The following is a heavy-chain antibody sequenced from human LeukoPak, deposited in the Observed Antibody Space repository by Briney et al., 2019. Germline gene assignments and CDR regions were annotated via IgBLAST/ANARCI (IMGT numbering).Heavy chain of an antibody. CDR1: GGSISGSY. J-gene: IGHJ4*02. CDR3: ARSYSSSWPGYFDY. D-gene: IGHD6-13*01. Sequence: SETLSFTCTVSGGSISGSYWTWIRQPPGKGLEWIGYIYYSGSTNYNPSLKSRVTISVDTSKNQFSLKLSSVTAADTAVYYCARSYSSSWPGYFDYWGQGTLVTVSS. CDR2: IYYSGST. V-gene: IGHV4-59*01.